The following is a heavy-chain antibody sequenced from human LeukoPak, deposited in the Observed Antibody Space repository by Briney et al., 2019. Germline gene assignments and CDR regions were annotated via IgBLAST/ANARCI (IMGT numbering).Heavy chain of an antibody. J-gene: IGHJ5*02. CDR1: GGTFSGYH. D-gene: IGHD3-16*01. V-gene: IGHV4-34*01. CDR3: ARHYGP. Sequence: AGTLSLSCAVYGGTFSGYHWSWIRQPPGKGLEWIGENDRSGTTNYNPSLKSRVTISVDTTMNHFSLKLSSVTAADTAVYYCARHYGPWGQGTLVTVSS. CDR2: NDRSGTT.